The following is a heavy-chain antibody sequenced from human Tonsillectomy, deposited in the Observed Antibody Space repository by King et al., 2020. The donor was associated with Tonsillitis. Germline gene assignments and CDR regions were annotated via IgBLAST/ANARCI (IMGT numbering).Heavy chain of an antibody. CDR1: GYTFTSYD. J-gene: IGHJ6*02. D-gene: IGHD6-19*01. V-gene: IGHV1-8*01. Sequence: QLVQSGAEVKKPGASVKVSCKASGYTFTSYDINWVRQATGQGLEWMGWMNPNSGNTGYAQKFQGRVTMTRNTSISTAYMELSSLKSEDTAVYYCARRWEQWLASDGMDVWGQGTTVTVSS. CDR2: MNPNSGNT. CDR3: ARRWEQWLASDGMDV.